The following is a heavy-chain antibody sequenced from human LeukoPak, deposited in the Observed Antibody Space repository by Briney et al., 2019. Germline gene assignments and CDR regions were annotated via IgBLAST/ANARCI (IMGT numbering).Heavy chain of an antibody. CDR3: ARMAYYTDSSVYYNWFDP. D-gene: IGHD3-22*01. J-gene: IGHJ5*02. V-gene: IGHV5-51*01. Sequence: GESLKISCKGSGYSFTRYWIAWVRQMPGKGLEWMGIIYPGDSDIRYSPSFQGQVTTSADKSISTAYLQWSSLKASDSAMYYCARMAYYTDSSVYYNWFDPWGQGTLVTVSS. CDR1: GYSFTRYW. CDR2: IYPGDSDI.